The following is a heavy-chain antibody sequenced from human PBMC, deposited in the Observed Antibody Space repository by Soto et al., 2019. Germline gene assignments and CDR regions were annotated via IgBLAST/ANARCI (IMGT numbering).Heavy chain of an antibody. D-gene: IGHD6-6*01. Sequence: EVQLVESGGGLVQPGGSLKLSCAASGFTFSGTAMHWVRQASGKGLEWVGRIRSKANSYATAYAASVKGRFTISRDDSKNTLYLQMSSLRAEDTAVYYCVKGSSQSKSWFDPWGQGTLVTVSS. CDR3: VKGSSQSKSWFDP. V-gene: IGHV3-73*02. CDR2: IRSKANSYAT. CDR1: GFTFSGTA. J-gene: IGHJ5*02.